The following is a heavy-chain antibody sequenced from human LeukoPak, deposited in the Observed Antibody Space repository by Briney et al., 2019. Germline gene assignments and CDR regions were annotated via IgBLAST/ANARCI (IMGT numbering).Heavy chain of an antibody. J-gene: IGHJ6*02. CDR1: GGTFSSYA. Sequence: ASVKVSCKASGGTFSSYAISWVRQAPGQGLEWMGGIIPIFGTANYAQKFQGRVTITADESTSTAYMELSSLRSEDTAVYYCARPIELRSNYYYGMEVWGQGTTVTVSS. V-gene: IGHV1-69*13. CDR2: IIPIFGTA. CDR3: ARPIELRSNYYYGMEV. D-gene: IGHD3-3*01.